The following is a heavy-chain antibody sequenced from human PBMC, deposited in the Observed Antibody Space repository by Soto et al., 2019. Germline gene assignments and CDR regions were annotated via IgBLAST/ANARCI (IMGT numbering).Heavy chain of an antibody. V-gene: IGHV1-58*01. J-gene: IGHJ6*04. CDR1: GCTFTSSA. D-gene: IGHD6-6*01. CDR3: APEGYSSSPASYYYDMDV. Sequence: QMQLVQSGPEVKKPGTSVKVSCKASGCTFTSSAVQWVRQARGQRLEWIGWIVVGSGNTNYAQKFQERVTITRDMSTSTAYMELSSLRSEDTAVYYCAPEGYSSSPASYYYDMDVWGKGTTVTVSS. CDR2: IVVGSGNT.